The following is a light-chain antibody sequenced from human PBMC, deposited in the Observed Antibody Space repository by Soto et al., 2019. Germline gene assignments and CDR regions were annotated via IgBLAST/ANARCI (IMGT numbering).Light chain of an antibody. J-gene: IGKJ1*01. V-gene: IGKV3-15*01. Sequence: EIVMTQSPATLSVSPGERVTLSCRASQSISNNLAGYQYIPGQAPRLLIYGASKRATGLPARFSGSGSGTEFTLTITSLQSEDNAVYYCQQYNSWPPWTFGQGTKVDIK. CDR3: QQYNSWPPWT. CDR1: QSISNN. CDR2: GAS.